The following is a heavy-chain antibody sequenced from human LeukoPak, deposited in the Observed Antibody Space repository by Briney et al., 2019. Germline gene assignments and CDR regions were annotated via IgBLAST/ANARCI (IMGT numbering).Heavy chain of an antibody. CDR3: ARGIGLQYDTSGYYYYAFDM. CDR2: ICYSGST. V-gene: IGHV4-59*01. CDR1: GGSISSYY. Sequence: SETLSLTCTVSGGSISSYYWSWIRQSPGKGLEWIGYICYSGSTDYNPSLKSRVTISVDTSKNQFSLRLSSVTAADTAVYYCARGIGLQYDTSGYYYYAFDMWGQGTMVTVSS. D-gene: IGHD3-22*01. J-gene: IGHJ3*02.